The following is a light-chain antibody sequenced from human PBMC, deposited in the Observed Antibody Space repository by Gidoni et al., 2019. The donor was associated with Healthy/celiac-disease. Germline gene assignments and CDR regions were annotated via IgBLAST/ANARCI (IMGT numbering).Light chain of an antibody. Sequence: IQITQSPSSLSASVGDRVTITCRASQSISSYLNWYQQKPGKAPKLLIYAASSLQSGVPSRFSGRGSGTDLTLTISSLQPEDFATYYGQQSYSTPRTFGQGTKVEIK. CDR1: QSISSY. CDR2: AAS. CDR3: QQSYSTPRT. V-gene: IGKV1-39*01. J-gene: IGKJ1*01.